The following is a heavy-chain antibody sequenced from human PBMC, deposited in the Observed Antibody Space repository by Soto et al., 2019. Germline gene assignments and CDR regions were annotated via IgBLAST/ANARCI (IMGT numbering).Heavy chain of an antibody. V-gene: IGHV4-4*07. D-gene: IGHD3-3*01. CDR2: IYSSGNT. Sequence: TLSLTCSVSGGTISGYYWTWIRQPAGKGLEWIGRIYSSGNTKYNPSLQSRVTMSLDTSNNQFSLRLTSVTAADTAVYYCARGQRFSDWFDPWGQGTLGTVSS. CDR1: GGTISGYY. CDR3: ARGQRFSDWFDP. J-gene: IGHJ5*02.